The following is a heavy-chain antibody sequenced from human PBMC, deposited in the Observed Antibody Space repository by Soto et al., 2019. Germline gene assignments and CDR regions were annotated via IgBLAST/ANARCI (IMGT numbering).Heavy chain of an antibody. CDR3: ARLGFYYQSLDP. Sequence: PSGTLSLTCSVSGSSMTTYYWHWIRQAPGKGLEWIGFIYNSGRGSTGSNPSLTSRVTFSIETSKNQFSLTLSSVTASDTAVYYCARLGFYYQSLDPWGHGTLVTVSS. CDR2: IYNSGRGST. J-gene: IGHJ5*02. V-gene: IGHV4-59*08. D-gene: IGHD2-2*01. CDR1: GSSMTTYY.